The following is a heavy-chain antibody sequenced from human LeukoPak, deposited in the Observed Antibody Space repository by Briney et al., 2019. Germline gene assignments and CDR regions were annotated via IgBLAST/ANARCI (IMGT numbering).Heavy chain of an antibody. CDR3: ARSIAVAATHFDY. Sequence: ASVKASCKASGGTFSSYAISWVRQAPGQGLEWMGWISAYNGNTNYAQKLQGRVTMTTDTSTSTAYMELRSLRSNDTAVYYCARSIAVAATHFDYWGQGTLVTVSS. CDR1: GGTFSSYA. V-gene: IGHV1-18*01. CDR2: ISAYNGNT. D-gene: IGHD6-19*01. J-gene: IGHJ4*02.